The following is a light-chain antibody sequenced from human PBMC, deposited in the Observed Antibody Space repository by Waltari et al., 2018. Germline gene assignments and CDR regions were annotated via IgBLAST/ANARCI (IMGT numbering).Light chain of an antibody. CDR1: QRVSSY. CDR2: DAS. V-gene: IGKV3-11*01. Sequence: EIVLTQSPATLSLSQGERATLSCRASQRVSSYLPWYQQKPGQAPRLLIYDASNRATGIPARFSGSWSGTDFTLTISSLEPEDFAVYYCQQRRDWPPGTFGQGTKVEIK. J-gene: IGKJ1*01. CDR3: QQRRDWPPGT.